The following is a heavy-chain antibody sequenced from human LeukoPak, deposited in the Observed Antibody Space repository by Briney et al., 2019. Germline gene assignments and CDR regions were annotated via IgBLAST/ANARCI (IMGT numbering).Heavy chain of an antibody. J-gene: IGHJ5*02. V-gene: IGHV3-66*04. CDR1: GFTVSSNY. Sequence: GGSLRLSCAASGFTVSSNYMSWVRQAPGKGLEWVSVIYSGGSTYYADSVKGRFTISRDNSKNTLYLQMNSLRAEDTAVHYCARRIAVAWFDPWGQGTLVTVSS. D-gene: IGHD6-19*01. CDR3: ARRIAVAWFDP. CDR2: IYSGGST.